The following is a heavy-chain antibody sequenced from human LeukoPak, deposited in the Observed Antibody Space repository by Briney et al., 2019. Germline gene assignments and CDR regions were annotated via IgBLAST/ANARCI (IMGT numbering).Heavy chain of an antibody. D-gene: IGHD3-16*02. CDR3: ARDQSVITFGGVIVTSGFDY. CDR2: INHSGST. CDR1: GGSFSGYY. V-gene: IGHV4-34*01. J-gene: IGHJ4*02. Sequence: SEALSLTCAVYGGSFSGYYWSWIRQPPGKGLEWIGEINHSGSTNYNPSLKSRVTISVDTSKNQFSLKLSSVTAADTAVYYCARDQSVITFGGVIVTSGFDYWGQGTLVTVSS.